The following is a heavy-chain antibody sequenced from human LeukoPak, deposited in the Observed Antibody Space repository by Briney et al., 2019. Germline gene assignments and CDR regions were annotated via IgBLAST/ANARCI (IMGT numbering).Heavy chain of an antibody. CDR2: ISGSGGST. Sequence: GGSLRPSCAASGFTFSSYAMSWVRQAPGKGLEWVSAISGSGGSTYYADSVKGRFTISRDNSKNTLYLQMNSLRAEDTAVYYCAKEPYGSGSYYTPFDYWGQGTLVTVSS. V-gene: IGHV3-23*01. D-gene: IGHD3-10*01. CDR3: AKEPYGSGSYYTPFDY. J-gene: IGHJ4*02. CDR1: GFTFSSYA.